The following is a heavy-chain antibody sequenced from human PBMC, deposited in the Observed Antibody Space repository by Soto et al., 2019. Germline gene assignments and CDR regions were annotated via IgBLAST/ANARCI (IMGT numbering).Heavy chain of an antibody. J-gene: IGHJ3*01. CDR2: ISNDGNRK. CDR3: VRGARLLFSSFDV. CDR1: GFTSARST. D-gene: IGHD5-18*01. Sequence: GGSLRLSCAASGFTSARSTLHWVRQAPGKGLEWVAIISNDGNRKYYADSVKGRFNISRDNSKSIVFLQMNNLRPDDSAIYYCVRGARLLFSSFDVWGQGTVVTVSS. V-gene: IGHV3-30-3*01.